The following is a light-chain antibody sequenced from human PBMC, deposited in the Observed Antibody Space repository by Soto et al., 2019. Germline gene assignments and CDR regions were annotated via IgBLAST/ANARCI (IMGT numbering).Light chain of an antibody. V-gene: IGLV2-14*01. CDR1: SSDVGGYNY. CDR3: SSYTSSSTLV. J-gene: IGLJ2*01. Sequence: QSVLTQPASVSGSPGQSITISCTGTSSDVGGYNYVSWYQQHPGKAPKLMIYEVSNRPSGVSNRFSGSKSGNTASLTISVLQAEDEADYYCSSYTSSSTLVFGGGTNLTVL. CDR2: EVS.